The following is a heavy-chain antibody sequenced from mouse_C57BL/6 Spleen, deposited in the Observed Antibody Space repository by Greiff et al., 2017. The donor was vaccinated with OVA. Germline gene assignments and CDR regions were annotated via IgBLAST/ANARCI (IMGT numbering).Heavy chain of an antibody. D-gene: IGHD2-13*01. CDR2: ISYDGSN. J-gene: IGHJ2*01. V-gene: IGHV3-6*01. Sequence: EVQRVESGPGLVKPSQSLSLTCSVTGYSITSGYYWNWIRQFPGNKLEWMGYISYDGSNNYNPSLKNRISITRDTSKNQFFLKLNSVTTEDTATYYCAREGDFYYFDYWGQGTTLTVSS. CDR1: GYSITSGYY. CDR3: AREGDFYYFDY.